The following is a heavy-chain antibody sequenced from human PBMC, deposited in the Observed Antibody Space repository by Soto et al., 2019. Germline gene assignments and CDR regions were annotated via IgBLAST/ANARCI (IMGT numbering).Heavy chain of an antibody. V-gene: IGHV4-39*01. J-gene: IGHJ5*02. D-gene: IGHD6-19*01. Sequence: QLQLQESGPGLVKPSETLSLTCTVSGGSISSGSYFWGWLRQPPGKGLEWIGSIYYSGSTSYNPSLRSRVTVSVDTSKNQCSLKLSSVSAADTAVYYCARPTGYSSGKRWFDPWGQGTLVTVSS. CDR2: IYYSGST. CDR3: ARPTGYSSGKRWFDP. CDR1: GGSISSGSYF.